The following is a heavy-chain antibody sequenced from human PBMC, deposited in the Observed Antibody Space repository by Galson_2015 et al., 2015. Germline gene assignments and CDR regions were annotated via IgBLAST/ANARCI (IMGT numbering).Heavy chain of an antibody. Sequence: SLRLSCAASGFTFSSYSMNWVRQAPGKGLEWVSSISSSSSYIYYADSVKGRFTISRDNAKNSLYLQMNSLRAEDTAVYYCARDSEWELLGAFDIWGQGTMVTVSS. D-gene: IGHD1-26*01. V-gene: IGHV3-21*01. CDR3: ARDSEWELLGAFDI. CDR2: ISSSSSYI. J-gene: IGHJ3*02. CDR1: GFTFSSYS.